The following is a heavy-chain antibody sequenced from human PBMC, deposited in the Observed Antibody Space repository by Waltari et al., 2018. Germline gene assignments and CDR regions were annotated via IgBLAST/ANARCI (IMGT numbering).Heavy chain of an antibody. CDR3: ARECQSAAGPIDY. CDR2: INPNSGGT. J-gene: IGHJ4*02. V-gene: IGHV1-2*06. Sequence: QVQLVQSGAEVKKPGASVKVSCKASGYTFTGYYMHWVRQAPGQGLEWMGRINPNSGGTNYAQKFQGRVTMTRDTSISTAYMELSRLRSDDTALYYCARECQSAAGPIDYWGQGTLVTVSS. D-gene: IGHD6-13*01. CDR1: GYTFTGYY.